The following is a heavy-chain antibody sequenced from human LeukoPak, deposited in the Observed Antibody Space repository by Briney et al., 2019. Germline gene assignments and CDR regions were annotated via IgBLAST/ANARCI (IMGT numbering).Heavy chain of an antibody. CDR1: GFTVSSNY. CDR2: IYSGGST. D-gene: IGHD1-26*01. CDR3: ARDRPRGSGDAFDI. J-gene: IGHJ3*02. Sequence: PGGSLRLSCAASGFTVSSNYMSWVRQAPGKGLEWVSVIYSGGSTYYADSVKGRFTISRDNAKNSLYLQMNSLRAEDTAVYYCARDRPRGSGDAFDIWGQGTMVTVSS. V-gene: IGHV3-66*01.